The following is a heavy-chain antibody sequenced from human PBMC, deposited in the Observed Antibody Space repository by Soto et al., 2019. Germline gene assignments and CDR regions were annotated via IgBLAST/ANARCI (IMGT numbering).Heavy chain of an antibody. Sequence: GGSLRLSCVGSGFTFSSYAMSWVRQAPGEGLEWVSAISGSGGSTYYADSVKGRFTISRDNSKNTLYLQMNSLRAEDTAVYYCAKGADYGGNSVAFDIWGQGTMVTVSS. J-gene: IGHJ3*02. V-gene: IGHV3-23*01. CDR1: GFTFSSYA. CDR3: AKGADYGGNSVAFDI. D-gene: IGHD4-17*01. CDR2: ISGSGGST.